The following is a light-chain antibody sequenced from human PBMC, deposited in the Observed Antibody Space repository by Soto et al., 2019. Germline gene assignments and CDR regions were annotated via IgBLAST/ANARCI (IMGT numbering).Light chain of an antibody. CDR3: QQYATSPRT. V-gene: IGKV3-20*01. Sequence: EIVLMQSPGTLSLSPGERATLSCRASQSVTSGFLAWYQQKPGQAPRLLIYGASSRATDIPDRFSGSGCGTDFTLTITGLEPDDFAVYYCQQYATSPRTFGQGTRVDIK. J-gene: IGKJ1*01. CDR1: QSVTSGF. CDR2: GAS.